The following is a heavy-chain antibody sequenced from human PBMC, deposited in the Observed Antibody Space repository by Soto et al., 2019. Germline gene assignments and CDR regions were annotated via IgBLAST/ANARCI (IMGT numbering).Heavy chain of an antibody. CDR1: GFSFSNAW. CDR2: VKSKADGETS. D-gene: IGHD1-1*01. Sequence: VQLVESGGGLVKPGGSLRLSCAASGFSFSNAWMNWVRQAPGKGLEWVGRVKSKADGETSDYDVSVKDRFTISRDDSKNTLYLQMSSLRIDDTGVYFCASGDWNHDYYHAMDVWGQGTKVTVSS. J-gene: IGHJ6*02. CDR3: ASGDWNHDYYHAMDV. V-gene: IGHV3-15*07.